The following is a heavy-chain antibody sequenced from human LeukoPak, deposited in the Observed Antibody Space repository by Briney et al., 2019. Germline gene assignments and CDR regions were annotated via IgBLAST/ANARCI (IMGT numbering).Heavy chain of an antibody. J-gene: IGHJ3*02. CDR2: TRNKANSYTT. CDR1: GFTFSDHY. D-gene: IGHD2-15*01. V-gene: IGHV3-72*01. CDR3: ASLGYCSGGSCYSAFDDAFDI. Sequence: PGGSLRLSCAASGFTFSDHYMDWVRQAPGKGLEWVGRTRNKANSYTTEYAASVRGRFTISRDDSKNSLYLQMNSLKTEDTAVYYCASLGYCSGGSCYSAFDDAFDIWGQGTMVTVSS.